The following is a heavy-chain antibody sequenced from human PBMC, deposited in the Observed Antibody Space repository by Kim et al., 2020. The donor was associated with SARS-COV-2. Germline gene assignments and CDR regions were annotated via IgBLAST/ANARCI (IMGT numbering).Heavy chain of an antibody. J-gene: IGHJ6*02. V-gene: IGHV3-21*01. CDR1: GFTFSSYS. CDR3: ARDRLLIKVAAAGIDYYYGMDV. D-gene: IGHD6-13*01. CDR2: ISSSSSYI. Sequence: GGSLRLSCAASGFTFSSYSMNWVRQAPGKGLEWVSSISSSSSYIYYADSVKGRFTISRDNAKNSLYLQMNSLRAEDTAVYYCARDRLLIKVAAAGIDYYYGMDVWGQGTTVTVSS.